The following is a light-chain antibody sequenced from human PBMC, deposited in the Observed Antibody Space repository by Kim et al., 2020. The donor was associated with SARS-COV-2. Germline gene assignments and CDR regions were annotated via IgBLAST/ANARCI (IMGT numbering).Light chain of an antibody. CDR3: CSYAGSSTSV. Sequence: QSALTQPASVSGSPGQSITISCTGTSSDVGSYDLVSWYQQHPGKAPKLMIYEVSQRPSGVSNRFSGSKSGNTASLTISGLRAEDEADYYCCSYAGSSTSVFGTGTKVTVL. J-gene: IGLJ1*01. CDR2: EVS. CDR1: SSDVGSYDL. V-gene: IGLV2-23*02.